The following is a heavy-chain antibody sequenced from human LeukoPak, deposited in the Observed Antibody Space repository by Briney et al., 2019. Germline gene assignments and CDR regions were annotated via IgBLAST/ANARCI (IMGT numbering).Heavy chain of an antibody. J-gene: IGHJ4*02. CDR3: ARDAPGYSYGSDDFDY. D-gene: IGHD5-18*01. CDR1: GGTFTNHA. V-gene: IGHV1-69*11. Sequence: ASVKVSCKSSGGTFTNHAITWVRQAPGQGLEWMGRIIPILESEDYAQKFQGRVTITTDEFKTTAYMELSSLRPDDTAVYFCARDAPGYSYGSDDFDYWGQGTLVTVSS. CDR2: IIPILESE.